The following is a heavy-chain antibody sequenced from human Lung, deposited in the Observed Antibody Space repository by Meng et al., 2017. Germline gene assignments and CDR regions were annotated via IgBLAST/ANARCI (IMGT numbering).Heavy chain of an antibody. D-gene: IGHD3-10*01. CDR1: GGSISSSNW. Sequence: GQGQVPGPGPGRPSGTLSLTCAVSGGSISSSNWWSWVRQPPGKGLEWIGEIYHSGSTNYNPSLKSRVTISVDKSKNQFSLKLSSVTSADTAVYYCARGSITMVRGVSVFDPWGQGTLVTVSS. J-gene: IGHJ5*02. V-gene: IGHV4-4*02. CDR3: ARGSITMVRGVSVFDP. CDR2: IYHSGST.